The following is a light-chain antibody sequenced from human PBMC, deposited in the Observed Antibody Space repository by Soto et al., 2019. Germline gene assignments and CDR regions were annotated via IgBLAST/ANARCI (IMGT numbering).Light chain of an antibody. CDR1: QSVSSNS. CDR3: KQYGASPLT. CDR2: GAS. J-gene: IGKJ4*01. Sequence: EIGLTQSPGTVSLSAGERSTLSCRASQSVSSNSLAWYQQKPGQAPRLLIYGASSRATGIPDRFSGSGSGRDFTLTISRLEPEDFAVYYCKQYGASPLTLGGGTKVDIK. V-gene: IGKV3-20*01.